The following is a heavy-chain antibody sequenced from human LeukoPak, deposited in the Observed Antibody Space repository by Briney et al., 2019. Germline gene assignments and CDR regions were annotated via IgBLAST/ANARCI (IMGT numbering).Heavy chain of an antibody. CDR3: ARSPNYYYMDV. CDR1: GGSISSSSSY. V-gene: IGHV4-39*01. J-gene: IGHJ6*03. D-gene: IGHD5-24*01. CDR2: MYYSGTT. Sequence: SETLSLTCSLSGGSISSSSSYWGWIRQPPGQGLEWIGSMYYSGTTYYNPSLKSRVTISVDASKNQFSLRLSSVTAADTAVYYCARSPNYYYMDVWGKGTTVTVSS.